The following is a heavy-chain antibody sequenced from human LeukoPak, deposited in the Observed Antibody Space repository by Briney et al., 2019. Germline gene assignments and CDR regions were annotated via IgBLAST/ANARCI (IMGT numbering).Heavy chain of an antibody. CDR3: AMSRVSFRGYCSGGSCYSYAFDI. V-gene: IGHV4-34*01. CDR1: GGSFSGYY. D-gene: IGHD2-15*01. Sequence: KTSETLSLTCAVYGGSFSGYYWSWIRQPPGKGLEWIGEINHSGSTNYNPSPKSRVTISVDTSKNQFSLKLSSVTAADTAVYYCAMSRVSFRGYCSGGSCYSYAFDIWGQGTMVTVSS. CDR2: INHSGST. J-gene: IGHJ3*02.